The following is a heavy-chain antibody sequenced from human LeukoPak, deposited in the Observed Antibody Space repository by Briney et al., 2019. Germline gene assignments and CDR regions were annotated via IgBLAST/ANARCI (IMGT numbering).Heavy chain of an antibody. CDR2: IYNSGST. J-gene: IGHJ4*02. CDR3: ARDRSSYFDY. Sequence: SETLSLTCTVSGGSISSSSAYWGWIRQPPGKGLEWIGSIYNSGSTYYNPSLKSRVTISVDTSKNQFALKLSSVTAADTAVYYCARDRSSYFDYWGQGTLVTVSS. CDR1: GGSISSSSAY. V-gene: IGHV4-39*01. D-gene: IGHD1-14*01.